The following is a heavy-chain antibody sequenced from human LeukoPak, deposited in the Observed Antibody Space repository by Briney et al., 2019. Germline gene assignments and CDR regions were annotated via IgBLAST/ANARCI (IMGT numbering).Heavy chain of an antibody. D-gene: IGHD1-1*01. CDR2: LYSGGST. CDR3: AKGLERESRLDS. J-gene: IGHJ4*02. V-gene: IGHV3-53*01. CDR1: GLTISSNY. Sequence: GGSLRLSCAASGLTISSNYMNWVRQAPGKGLEWVSVLYSGGSTYYADSVQGRFTISRDNSKNTLYLQMNSLRAEDTALYYCAKGLERESRLDSWGQGTLVTVSS.